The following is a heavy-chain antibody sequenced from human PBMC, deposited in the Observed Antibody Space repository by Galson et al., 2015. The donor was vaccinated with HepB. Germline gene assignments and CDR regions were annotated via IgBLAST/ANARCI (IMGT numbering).Heavy chain of an antibody. CDR1: GGSISGYY. CDR2: IYYSGRT. D-gene: IGHD3-3*01. V-gene: IGHV4-59*12. Sequence: SETLSLTCTVSGGSISGYYGTWIRQPPGKGLEWIGYIYYSGRTNYNTSLESRVTISVDASKNQFSLNLNSVTAADTAIYYCTRGFWNGSDTGALDYWGRGTLVTVSS. J-gene: IGHJ4*02. CDR3: TRGFWNGSDTGALDY.